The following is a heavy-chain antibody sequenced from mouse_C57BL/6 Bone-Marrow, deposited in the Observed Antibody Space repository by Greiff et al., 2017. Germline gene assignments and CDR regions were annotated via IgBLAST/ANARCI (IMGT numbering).Heavy chain of an antibody. CDR2: IYPRSGNT. J-gene: IGHJ2*01. CDR1: GYTFTSYG. D-gene: IGHD3-2*02. V-gene: IGHV1-81*01. CDR3: GSTAQATYDY. Sequence: VKVVESGAELARPGASVKLSCKASGYTFTSYGISWVKQRTGQGLEWIGEIYPRSGNTYYNEKFKGKATLTADKSSSTAYMELRSLTSEDSAVYFCGSTAQATYDYWGQGTTLTVSS.